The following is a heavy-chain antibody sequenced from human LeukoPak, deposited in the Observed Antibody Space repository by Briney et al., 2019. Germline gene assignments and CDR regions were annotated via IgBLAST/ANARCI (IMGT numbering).Heavy chain of an antibody. CDR1: GFTFSSYG. V-gene: IGHV3-30*02. CDR3: AKSLVPAARGNFQH. D-gene: IGHD2-2*01. J-gene: IGHJ1*01. Sequence: GGSLRLSCAAPGFTFSSYGMHWVRQAPGKGLEWVAFADSVKGRFTISRDNSKNTLYLQMNSLRAEDTAVYYCAKSLVPAARGNFQHWGQGTLVTVSS.